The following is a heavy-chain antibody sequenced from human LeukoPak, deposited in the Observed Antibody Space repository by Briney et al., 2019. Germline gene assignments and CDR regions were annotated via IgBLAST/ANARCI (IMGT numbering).Heavy chain of an antibody. CDR3: TTSFNRYSSGSAASTDY. CDR2: IKSKTDGGTT. CDR1: GFTFSNAW. V-gene: IGHV3-15*01. D-gene: IGHD6-19*01. J-gene: IGHJ4*02. Sequence: GGSLRLSCAASGFTFSNAWMSWVRQAPGKGLEWVGRIKSKTDGGTTDYAAPVKGRFTISRDDSRNTLYLQMNSLKTEDTAVYSCTTSFNRYSSGSAASTDYWGQGTLVTVSS.